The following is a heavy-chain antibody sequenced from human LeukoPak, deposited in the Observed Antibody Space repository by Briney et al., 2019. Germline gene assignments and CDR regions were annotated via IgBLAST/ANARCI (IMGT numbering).Heavy chain of an antibody. D-gene: IGHD4/OR15-4a*01. J-gene: IGHJ5*02. Sequence: SETLPLTCAVYGGSFSGYYWSWIRQPPGKGLEWIGEINHSGSTNYNPSLKSRVTISVDTSKNQFSLKLSSVTAADTAVYYCVRGPYGASISKWFDPWGQGTQVIVSP. CDR3: VRGPYGASISKWFDP. CDR1: GGSFSGYY. CDR2: INHSGST. V-gene: IGHV4-34*01.